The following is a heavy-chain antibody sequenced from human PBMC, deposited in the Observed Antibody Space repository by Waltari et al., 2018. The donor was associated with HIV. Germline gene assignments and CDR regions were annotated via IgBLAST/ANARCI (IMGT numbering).Heavy chain of an antibody. D-gene: IGHD3-3*01. J-gene: IGHJ5*02. CDR2: VYYGGST. CDR1: GGSISSSNYY. Sequence: QLQLQESGPGLVKSSETLSLTCIVSGGSISSSNYYWRWLRQPPGKGLDWIGSVYYGGSTHYNPSLKSRVTISVDTSKNQFSLKVSSVTAADTAVYYCARRGNDFWSGYWWFDPWGQGTLVTVSS. V-gene: IGHV4-39*01. CDR3: ARRGNDFWSGYWWFDP.